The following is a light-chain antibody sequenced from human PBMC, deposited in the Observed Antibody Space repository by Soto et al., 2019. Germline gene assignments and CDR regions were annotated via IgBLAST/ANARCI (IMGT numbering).Light chain of an antibody. CDR1: SSNIGSNS. CDR3: AAWDDSLSGVV. V-gene: IGLV1-47*02. CDR2: SNN. J-gene: IGLJ2*01. Sequence: QSVLTQPPSASGTPGQRVTISCSGSSSNIGSNSVYWYQQLPGTAPKLLIYSNNQRPSGVPGRFSGSKSGTSASLAISGLRSDDEADYYCAAWDDSLSGVVFSGGTMVTVL.